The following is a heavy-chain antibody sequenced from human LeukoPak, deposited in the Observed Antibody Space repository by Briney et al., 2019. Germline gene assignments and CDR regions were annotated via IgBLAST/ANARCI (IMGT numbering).Heavy chain of an antibody. CDR2: INHSGST. V-gene: IGHV4-34*01. CDR3: ERSGYYKGWFDP. D-gene: IGHD3-3*01. Sequence: SETLSLTCAVYGGSFSGYYWSWIRQPPGKGLEWIGEINHSGSTNYNPSLKSRVTILVNTSKNQFSLKLSSVTAADTAVYYCERSGYYKGWFDPWGQGTLVTVSS. CDR1: GGSFSGYY. J-gene: IGHJ5*02.